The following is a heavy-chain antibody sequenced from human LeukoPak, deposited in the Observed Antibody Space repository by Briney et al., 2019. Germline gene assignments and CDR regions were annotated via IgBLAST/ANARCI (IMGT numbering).Heavy chain of an antibody. CDR1: GGSFSGYY. V-gene: IGHV4-34*01. CDR2: INHSGST. CDR3: ASLAYCGGDCTWDWFDH. J-gene: IGHJ5*02. D-gene: IGHD2-21*02. Sequence: PSETLSLTCAVYGGSFSGYYWSWIRQPPGKGLEWIGEINHSGSTNYNPSLKSRVTISVDTSKNQFSLKLSSVTAADTAVYYCASLAYCGGDCTWDWFDHWGQGTLVTVSS.